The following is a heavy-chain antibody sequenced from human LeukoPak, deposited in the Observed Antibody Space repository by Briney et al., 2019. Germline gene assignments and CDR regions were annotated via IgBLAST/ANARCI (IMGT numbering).Heavy chain of an antibody. CDR1: GFTFSSYG. J-gene: IGHJ4*02. V-gene: IGHV3-30*18. CDR2: ISYDGSNK. Sequence: QTGGSLRLSCAASGFTFSSYGMHWVRQAPGKGLEWVAVISYDGSNKYYADSVKGRFTISRGNSKNTLYLQMNSLRAEDTAVYYCAKSTLGSSWFDYWGQGTLVTVSS. CDR3: AKSTLGSSWFDY. D-gene: IGHD6-13*01.